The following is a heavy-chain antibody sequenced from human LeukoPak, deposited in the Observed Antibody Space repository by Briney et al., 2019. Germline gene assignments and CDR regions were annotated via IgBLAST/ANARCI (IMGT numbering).Heavy chain of an antibody. CDR2: ISNDGGGT. Sequence: GGSLRLSCAASGFIFNNYGLIWVRQAPGKGLEWVSAISNDGGGTTYADFVKGRFTISRDNSKNTLFLQMNSLRAEDTALYYCAKGSSGYFFDLWGQGTLVTVSS. J-gene: IGHJ4*02. V-gene: IGHV3-23*01. D-gene: IGHD3-22*01. CDR1: GFIFNNYG. CDR3: AKGSSGYFFDL.